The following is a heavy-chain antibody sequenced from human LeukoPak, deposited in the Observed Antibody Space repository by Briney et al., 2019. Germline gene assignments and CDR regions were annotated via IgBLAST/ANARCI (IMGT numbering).Heavy chain of an antibody. CDR3: LKASAEYDILTGYSYYFDY. J-gene: IGHJ4*02. CDR2: ISGSGGST. CDR1: GFTFSSYA. V-gene: IGHV3-23*01. Sequence: GGSLRLSCAASGFTFSSYAMSWVRQAPGKGLEWVSAISGSGGSTYYADSVKGRFTISRDNSKNTLYLQMNSLRAEDTAVYYCLKASAEYDILTGYSYYFDYWGQGTLVTVSS. D-gene: IGHD3-9*01.